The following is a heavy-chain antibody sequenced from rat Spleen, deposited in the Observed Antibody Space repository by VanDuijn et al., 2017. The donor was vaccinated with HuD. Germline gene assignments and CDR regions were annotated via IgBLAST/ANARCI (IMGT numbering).Heavy chain of an antibody. CDR2: ISPSGGIT. V-gene: IGHV5-25*01. Sequence: EVQLVESGGGLVQPGRSLKLSCVGSGFTFNNYWMAWIRQAPTKGLEWVASISPSGGITDYRDSVKGRFAISRDTAKSTLYLQMDSLGSEDTATYYCARQGGFAYWGQGTLVTVSS. CDR3: ARQGGFAY. J-gene: IGHJ3*01. CDR1: GFTFNNYW.